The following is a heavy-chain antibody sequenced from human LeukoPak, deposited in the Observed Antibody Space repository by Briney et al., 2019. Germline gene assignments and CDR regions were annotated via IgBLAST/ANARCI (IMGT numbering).Heavy chain of an antibody. Sequence: SETLPLTCTVSGGSISSYYWSWIRQPPGKGLEWIGYIYYSGSTNYNPSLKSRVTISVDTSKNQFSLKLSSVTAADTAVYYCARSGTVTGYLYWGQGALATVSS. D-gene: IGHD3-9*01. CDR3: ARSGTVTGYLY. V-gene: IGHV4-59*01. CDR1: GGSISSYY. J-gene: IGHJ4*02. CDR2: IYYSGST.